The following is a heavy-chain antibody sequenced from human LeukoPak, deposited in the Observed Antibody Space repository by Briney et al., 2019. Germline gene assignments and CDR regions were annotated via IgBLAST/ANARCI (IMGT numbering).Heavy chain of an antibody. CDR1: GGSISSSSYY. Sequence: SETLSHTCTVSGGSISSSSYYWGWIRQPPGKGLEWIGSIYYSGSTYYNPSLKSRVTISVDTSKNQFSLKLSSVTAADTAVYYCARGKKGMDYWGQGTLVTVSS. J-gene: IGHJ4*02. V-gene: IGHV4-39*01. CDR3: ARGKKGMDY. CDR2: IYYSGST.